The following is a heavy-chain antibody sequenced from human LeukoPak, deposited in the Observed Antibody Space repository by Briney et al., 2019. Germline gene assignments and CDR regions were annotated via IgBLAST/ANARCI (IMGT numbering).Heavy chain of an antibody. CDR1: RGSISGTKS. V-gene: IGHV4-4*02. J-gene: IGHJ4*02. D-gene: IGHD2-2*01. CDR3: SRQSRPFCPFGY. Sequence: SETLSLTSGQTRGSISGTKSWSWVRQHPGQGLGWIGEISWAGQTNCNPSRKGRVTMSLDKTSNTLSLHLTSETAAHTGTFFCSRQSRPFCPFGYWGQGTLVLVSS. CDR2: ISWAGQT.